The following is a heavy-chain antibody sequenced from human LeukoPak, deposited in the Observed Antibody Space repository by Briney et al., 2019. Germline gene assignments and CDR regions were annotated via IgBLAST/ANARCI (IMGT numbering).Heavy chain of an antibody. J-gene: IGHJ4*02. CDR3: ARGIKKGDFDY. V-gene: IGHV4-61*02. D-gene: IGHD1-14*01. Sequence: PSETLSLTCTVSGGSISSGSYYWSWIRQPAGKGLEWIGRIYTSGSTNYNPSLKSRVTISVDTSKNQFSLKLSSVTAADTAVYYCARGIKKGDFDYWGQGTLVTVSS. CDR2: IYTSGST. CDR1: GGSISSGSYY.